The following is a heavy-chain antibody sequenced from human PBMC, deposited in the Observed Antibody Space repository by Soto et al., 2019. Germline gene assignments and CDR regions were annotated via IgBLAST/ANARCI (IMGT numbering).Heavy chain of an antibody. J-gene: IGHJ6*02. Sequence: AGGSLRLSCAASGFTLSTYWMNWVRQAPGKGLEWVANIKKHGSEKYYVDSVKGLFIISRDNDKNSLYLQVNYLRAEDTAVYYCARDADASGWYHYGMDVWGQGTMVTVSS. V-gene: IGHV3-7*01. CDR1: GFTLSTYW. CDR2: IKKHGSEK. D-gene: IGHD6-19*01. CDR3: ARDADASGWYHYGMDV.